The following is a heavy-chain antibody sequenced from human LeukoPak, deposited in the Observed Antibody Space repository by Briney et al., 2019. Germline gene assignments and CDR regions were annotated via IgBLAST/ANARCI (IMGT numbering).Heavy chain of an antibody. CDR2: IYPGDSDT. CDR3: ARQWRTSDLPYYYYYMDV. CDR1: GYSFTSYW. V-gene: IGHV5-51*01. D-gene: IGHD1-1*01. J-gene: IGHJ6*03. Sequence: GESLKISCKGSGYSFTSYWIGWVRQMPGKGPEWMGIIYPGDSDTRYSPSFQGQVTISADKSISTAYLQWSSLKASDTAMYYCARQWRTSDLPYYYYYMDVWGKGTTVTVSS.